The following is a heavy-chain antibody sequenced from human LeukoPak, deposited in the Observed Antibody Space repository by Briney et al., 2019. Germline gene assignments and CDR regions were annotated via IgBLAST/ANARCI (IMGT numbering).Heavy chain of an antibody. Sequence: SETLSLTCTVSGGSISSYYWSWIRQPPGKGLEWIGYIFYSGSTDYNPSLESRVTISVDTSKNQFSLKLGSVTAADTAMYYCARHPRNYYDSRGYYNIDTFDIWGQGTMVTVSS. D-gene: IGHD3-22*01. J-gene: IGHJ3*02. CDR3: ARHPRNYYDSRGYYNIDTFDI. CDR2: IFYSGST. V-gene: IGHV4-59*01. CDR1: GGSISSYY.